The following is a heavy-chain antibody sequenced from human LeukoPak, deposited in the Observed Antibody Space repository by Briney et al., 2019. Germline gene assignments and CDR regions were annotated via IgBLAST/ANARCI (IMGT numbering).Heavy chain of an antibody. J-gene: IGHJ4*02. Sequence: GGSLRLSCAASGFTFSDYWMSWVRQLPGKGLEWVANINRDGRDDYYVESVKGRFTISRDNANNLLSLQMNGLRAEDTAVYYCARGKVLRFLEWSNHFDYWGQGTLVTVSS. CDR2: INRDGRDD. CDR3: ARGKVLRFLEWSNHFDY. D-gene: IGHD3-3*01. V-gene: IGHV3-7*01. CDR1: GFTFSDYW.